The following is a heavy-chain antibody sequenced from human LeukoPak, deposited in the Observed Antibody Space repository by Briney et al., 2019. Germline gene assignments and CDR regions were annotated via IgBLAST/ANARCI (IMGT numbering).Heavy chain of an antibody. CDR3: ARKRTTTAFDI. CDR2: ISSSGSTI. V-gene: IGHV3-48*04. D-gene: IGHD1-1*01. Sequence: GGSLRLSCAASGFTFSSYGMHWVRQAPGKGLEWVSYISSSGSTIYYADPVKGRFTISRDNAKNSLYLQMNSLSAGDTAVYYCARKRTTTAFDIWGQGTMVTVSS. CDR1: GFTFSSYG. J-gene: IGHJ3*02.